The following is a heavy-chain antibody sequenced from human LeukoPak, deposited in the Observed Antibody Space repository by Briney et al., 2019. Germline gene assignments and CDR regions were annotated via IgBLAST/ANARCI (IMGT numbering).Heavy chain of an antibody. CDR1: GFTFSSYW. J-gene: IGHJ4*02. CDR3: ARGSPYYYGSGSVYFDY. V-gene: IGHV3-53*01. CDR2: IYSGGST. D-gene: IGHD3-10*01. Sequence: GGSLRLSCAASGFTFSSYWMHWVRQAPGKGLEWVSVIYSGGSTYYADSVKGRFTISRDNSKNTLYLQMNSLRAEDTAVYYCARGSPYYYGSGSVYFDYWGQGTLVTVSS.